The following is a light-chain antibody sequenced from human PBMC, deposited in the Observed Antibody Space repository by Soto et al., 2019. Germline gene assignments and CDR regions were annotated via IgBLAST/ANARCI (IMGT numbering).Light chain of an antibody. J-gene: IGKJ1*01. CDR2: EAS. V-gene: IGKV1-5*03. Sequence: DIQMTQSPSTLSGSVGDRVTITCRASQVISSWLAWYQQKPGKAPKLLIYEASSLKSGVPSRFSGSGSGTEFTLTISSLQPDDFATYYCQQYNSYSDAFGQGTKVDIK. CDR3: QQYNSYSDA. CDR1: QVISSW.